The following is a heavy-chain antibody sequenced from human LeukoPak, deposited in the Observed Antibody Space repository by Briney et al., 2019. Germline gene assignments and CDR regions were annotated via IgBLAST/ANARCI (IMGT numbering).Heavy chain of an antibody. CDR1: GYTFTNYW. V-gene: IGHV5-51*01. Sequence: GGSLKISCKGFGYTFTNYWIGWVRQVPGKGLEWMGSIYPGDSDTTYSPSLQGQYTISADKSISTAYLHWSMRKASDSGMYYGARQRGYRMTKDGFDVWGQGAMVTVSS. CDR3: ARQRGYRMTKDGFDV. J-gene: IGHJ3*01. D-gene: IGHD2-2*03. CDR2: IYPGDSDT.